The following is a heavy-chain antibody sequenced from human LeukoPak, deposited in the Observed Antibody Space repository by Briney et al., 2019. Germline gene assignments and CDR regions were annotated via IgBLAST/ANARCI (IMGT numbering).Heavy chain of an antibody. D-gene: IGHD2-15*01. Sequence: GASVKVSCKASGYTFTGFHMHWVRQAPGQGLEWMGWINPNSGGTNYARKFQGRVTMTRDTSISTVYMELSRLRSDDTAVYYCARDRLRLGYERTNWFDPWGQGTLVTVSS. CDR2: INPNSGGT. V-gene: IGHV1-2*02. J-gene: IGHJ5*02. CDR3: ARDRLRLGYERTNWFDP. CDR1: GYTFTGFH.